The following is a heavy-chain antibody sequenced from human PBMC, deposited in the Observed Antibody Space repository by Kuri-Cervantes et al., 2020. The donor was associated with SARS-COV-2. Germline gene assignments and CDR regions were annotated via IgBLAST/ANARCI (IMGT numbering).Heavy chain of an antibody. Sequence: GESLKISCAASGFTFSSYAMSWVRQAPGKGLEWVSAISGSGGSTYYADSVKGRFTISRDNSKNTLYLQMNSLRAEDTAVYYCARKVSSWYDYWGQGTLVTVSS. D-gene: IGHD6-13*01. J-gene: IGHJ4*02. V-gene: IGHV3-23*01. CDR1: GFTFSSYA. CDR3: ARKVSSWYDY. CDR2: ISGSGGST.